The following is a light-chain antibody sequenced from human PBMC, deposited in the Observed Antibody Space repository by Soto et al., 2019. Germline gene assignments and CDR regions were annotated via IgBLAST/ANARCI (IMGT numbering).Light chain of an antibody. CDR2: GAS. CDR1: QSVSTS. Sequence: EIVMTQSPATLSVSPGERASLSCRASQSVSTSLAWYQQKPGQAPRLLISGASNRATGVPARFSGSGSETEFTLTISSLQSEDFAVYYCQQYNNWWTFGQGTNVEIK. J-gene: IGKJ1*01. V-gene: IGKV3-15*01. CDR3: QQYNNWWT.